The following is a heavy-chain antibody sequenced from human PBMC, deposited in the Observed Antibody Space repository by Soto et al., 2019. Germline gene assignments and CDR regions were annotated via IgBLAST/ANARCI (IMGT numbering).Heavy chain of an antibody. D-gene: IGHD6-19*01. CDR2: IKSKTDGGTT. Sequence: EVQLVESGGGLVKPGGSLRLSCAASGFTFSNAWMSWVRQAPGKGLEWVGRIKSKTDGGTTDYAAPVKGRFTISRDDSKNKLYLQMNSLKTEDTAVYYCTTDRRRGSSGWRYYYYYGMDVWGQGTTVTVSS. CDR1: GFTFSNAW. J-gene: IGHJ6*02. CDR3: TTDRRRGSSGWRYYYYYGMDV. V-gene: IGHV3-15*01.